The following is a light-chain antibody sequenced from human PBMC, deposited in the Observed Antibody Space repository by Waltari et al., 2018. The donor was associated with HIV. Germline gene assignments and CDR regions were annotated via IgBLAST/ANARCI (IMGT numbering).Light chain of an antibody. V-gene: IGLV2-14*01. CDR1: RSDVVGYNY. CDR2: EVS. Sequence: SALTQPASVSGSPGQSITISCTGTRSDVVGYNYVSWYQQHPGKAPKLMIYEVSNRPSGVSNRFSGSKSGNTASLTISGLQAEDEADYYCSSYTSSSTRVFGGGTKLTVL. J-gene: IGLJ2*01. CDR3: SSYTSSSTRV.